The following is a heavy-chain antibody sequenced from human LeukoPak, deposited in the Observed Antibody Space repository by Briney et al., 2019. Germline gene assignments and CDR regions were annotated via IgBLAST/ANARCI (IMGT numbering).Heavy chain of an antibody. CDR3: AKSTYWSNPYYFDY. CDR2: IRYDGNNE. V-gene: IGHV3-30*02. Sequence: GGSLRLSCAASGFIFRSYGMHWVRQAPGSGLEWVAFIRYDGNNEDYVDSVKGRFTISRDNSKNTLYLRMNSLRAEDTAVYYCAKSTYWSNPYYFDYWGQGTLVTVSS. J-gene: IGHJ4*02. CDR1: GFIFRSYG. D-gene: IGHD2-2*01.